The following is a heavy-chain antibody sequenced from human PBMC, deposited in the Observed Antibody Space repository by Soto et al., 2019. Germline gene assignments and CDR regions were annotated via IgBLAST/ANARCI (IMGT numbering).Heavy chain of an antibody. CDR1: GFTFSSYA. CDR3: AKVYIPATVRSNWFVS. V-gene: IGHV3-23*01. Sequence: GGSLRLSCAASGFTFSSYAMSWVRQAPGKGLEWVSAISGSGGSTYYADSVKGRFTISRDNSKNTLYLQMNSLRAEDTAVYYCAKVYIPATVRSNWFVSWGQGTQVTVSS. CDR2: ISGSGGST. D-gene: IGHD2-15*01. J-gene: IGHJ5*01.